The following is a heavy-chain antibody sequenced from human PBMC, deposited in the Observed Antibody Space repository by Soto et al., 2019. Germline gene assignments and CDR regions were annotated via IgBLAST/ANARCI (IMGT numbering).Heavy chain of an antibody. CDR2: ISYDGSNK. CDR3: ARPRDYDSSGYYSEVYYYGMDV. D-gene: IGHD3-22*01. V-gene: IGHV3-30-3*01. J-gene: IGHJ6*02. CDR1: GFTFSSYA. Sequence: PGGSLRLSCAASGFTFSSYAMHWVRQAPGKGLEWVAVISYDGSNKYYADSVKGRFTISRDNSKNTLYLQMNSLRAEDTAVYYCARPRDYDSSGYYSEVYYYGMDVWGQGTTVTVSS.